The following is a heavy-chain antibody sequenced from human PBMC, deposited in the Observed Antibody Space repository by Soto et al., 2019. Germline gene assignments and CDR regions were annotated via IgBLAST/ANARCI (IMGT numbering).Heavy chain of an antibody. V-gene: IGHV3-21*01. J-gene: IGHJ5*02. CDR3: ARDESENNWFDP. Sequence: GGSLRLSCAASGFTFSSYSMNWVRQAPGKGLEWVSSISSSSYIYYADSVKGRFTISRDNAKNSLYLQMNSLRAEDTAVYYCARDESENNWFDPWGQGTLVTVSS. CDR2: ISSSSYI. CDR1: GFTFSSYS.